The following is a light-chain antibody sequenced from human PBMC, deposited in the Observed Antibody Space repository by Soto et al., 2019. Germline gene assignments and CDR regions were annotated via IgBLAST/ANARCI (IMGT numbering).Light chain of an antibody. Sequence: IQTTKYPTSLSASEGDIVTITYWASQSSNNNLNCYQQKPGRVPKLLIYVADRLQSGVPPRFSGSGSETDFTLTISSLQPEDFATYYCQQSYSSTTFGQGTKVDIK. CDR1: QSSNNN. CDR2: VAD. CDR3: QQSYSSTT. V-gene: IGKV1-39*01. J-gene: IGKJ1*01.